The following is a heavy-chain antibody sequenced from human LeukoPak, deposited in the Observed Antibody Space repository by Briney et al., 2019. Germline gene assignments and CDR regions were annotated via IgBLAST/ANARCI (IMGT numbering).Heavy chain of an antibody. Sequence: ASVKVSCKASGYTLTSSAIHWVRQAPGHRLEWLGWSHAGNGDTKYSPEFQGRFTISSDTSASTAYMELSSLRSEDMAVYYCARGAYYGMDVWGQGTTVTVSS. CDR3: ARGAYYGMDV. CDR2: SHAGNGDT. CDR1: GYTLTSSA. V-gene: IGHV1-3*02. J-gene: IGHJ6*02.